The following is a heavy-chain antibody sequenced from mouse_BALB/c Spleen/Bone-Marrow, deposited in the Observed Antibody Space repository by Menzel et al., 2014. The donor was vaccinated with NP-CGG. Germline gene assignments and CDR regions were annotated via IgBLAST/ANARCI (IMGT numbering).Heavy chain of an antibody. Sequence: EVKLVESGGGLVQPGGSLRLSCATSGFTFTDYYGSWVRQPPGKALEWLGFIRNKANGYTTEYSASVKGRFTISRDNSQSILYLQMDTLRAEDSATYYCAREIINDYHWYFDVWGAGTTVTVSS. J-gene: IGHJ1*01. V-gene: IGHV7-3*02. CDR2: IRNKANGYTT. CDR3: AREIINDYHWYFDV. CDR1: GFTFTDYY. D-gene: IGHD2-4*01.